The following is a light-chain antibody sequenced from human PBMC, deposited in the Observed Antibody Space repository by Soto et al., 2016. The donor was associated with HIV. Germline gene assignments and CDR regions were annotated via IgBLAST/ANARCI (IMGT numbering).Light chain of an antibody. CDR1: KIGSRS. V-gene: IGLV3-21*03. J-gene: IGLJ1*01. CDR3: QVWDNYDEYV. Sequence: SYVLTQAPSVSVAPGKTATITRGGDKIGSRSVHWHQQKPGQAPVLVVYDDSVRPSGIPERFSGSNSGNTATLTISRVEAGDEADYYCQVWDNYDEYVFGSGTTVIVL. CDR2: DDS.